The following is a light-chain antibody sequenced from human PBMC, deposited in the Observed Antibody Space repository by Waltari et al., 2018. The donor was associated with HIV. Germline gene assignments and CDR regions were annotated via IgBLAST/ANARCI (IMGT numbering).Light chain of an antibody. V-gene: IGLV2-14*03. CDR2: DVD. CDR3: ASFTGDNTVM. J-gene: IGLJ3*02. Sequence: AVTQPASVSGLPGQSTTISCTGGDSDFGLYNFVSWYQQHSGKPPKLILYDVDRRAAGVSVRFSGSMSGNTASLTISGRRAEDEAHYYCASFTGDNTVMFGGGTEVTVL. CDR1: DSDFGLYNF.